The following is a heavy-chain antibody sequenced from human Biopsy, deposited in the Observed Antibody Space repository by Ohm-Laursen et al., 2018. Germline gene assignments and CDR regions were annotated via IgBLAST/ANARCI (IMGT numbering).Heavy chain of an antibody. CDR2: IYYNGNT. CDR1: GGSISIGGSY. Sequence: TLSLTCPVSGGSISIGGSYWSWIRQHPGKGLEWIGYIYYNGNTNYNPSLKSRVSMSVDTSKNQFSLKPSSVTVADTAVYFCARDRGQNYFDYWGQGIPVTVSS. CDR3: ARDRGQNYFDY. J-gene: IGHJ4*02. V-gene: IGHV4-31*03.